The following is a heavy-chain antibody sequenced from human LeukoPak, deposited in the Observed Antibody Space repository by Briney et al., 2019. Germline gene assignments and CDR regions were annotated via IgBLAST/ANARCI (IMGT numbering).Heavy chain of an antibody. CDR3: VRQFAS. CDR1: GFTFSDHI. CDR2: VSGSGSTV. J-gene: IGHJ4*02. V-gene: IGHV3-48*01. Sequence: GGSLRLSCAASGFTFSDHIMNWVRQLPGKRLEWVAYVSGSGSTVYYADSVKGRFTISRDNGKSSLYLQMDSLRVEDTALYYCVRQFASWGQGTLVTVSS.